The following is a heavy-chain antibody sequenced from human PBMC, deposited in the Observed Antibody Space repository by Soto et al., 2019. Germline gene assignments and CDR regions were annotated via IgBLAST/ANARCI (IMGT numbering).Heavy chain of an antibody. CDR1: GFTFSSYS. Sequence: GGSLRLSCAASGFTFSSYSMNWVRQAPGKGPEWVSSISRSSSYIYYADSVKGRFTISRDNAKNSLYLQMNSLRAEDTAVYYCARDPIIAMVRGVINWFDPWGQGTLVTVSS. CDR3: ARDPIIAMVRGVINWFDP. CDR2: ISRSSSYI. D-gene: IGHD3-10*01. V-gene: IGHV3-21*01. J-gene: IGHJ5*02.